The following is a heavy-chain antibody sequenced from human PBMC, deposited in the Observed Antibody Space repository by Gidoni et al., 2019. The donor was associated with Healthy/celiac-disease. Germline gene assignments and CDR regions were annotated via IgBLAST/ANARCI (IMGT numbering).Heavy chain of an antibody. V-gene: IGHV4-39*01. Sequence: QLQLQASGPGLVKPSETLSLTCTVPGCSISSSSYYWGWIRQPPGKGLEWIGSIYYSGSTYYNPSLKSRVTISVDTSKNQFSLKLSSVTAADTAVYYCARHPTYYDFWSGYYTWNAFDIWGQGTMVTVSS. CDR2: IYYSGST. J-gene: IGHJ3*02. D-gene: IGHD3-3*01. CDR3: ARHPTYYDFWSGYYTWNAFDI. CDR1: GCSISSSSYY.